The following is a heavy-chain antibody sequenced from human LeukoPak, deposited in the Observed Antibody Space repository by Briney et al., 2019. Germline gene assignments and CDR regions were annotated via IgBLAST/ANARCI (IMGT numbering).Heavy chain of an antibody. D-gene: IGHD3-10*01. J-gene: IGHJ4*02. CDR1: GGSLSDYY. CDR2: INHSGSP. V-gene: IGHV4-34*01. CDR3: ARGRRFGDLLYVYYFDY. Sequence: SETLSLTCAVYGGSLSDYYWNWIRQPPGRGLEWIGEINHSGSPDYNASLKSRVTTSVDTPKNQFSLKLSSVTAADTAVYYCARGRRFGDLLYVYYFDYWGQGTLVTVSS.